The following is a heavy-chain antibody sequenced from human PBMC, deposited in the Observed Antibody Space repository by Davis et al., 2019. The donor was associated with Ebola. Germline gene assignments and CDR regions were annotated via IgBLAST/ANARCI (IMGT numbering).Heavy chain of an antibody. D-gene: IGHD4-11*01. Sequence: PGGSLRLSCAASRLTFDDYAIHWVRQAPGKGLEWVSGISWNSGSIGYADSVKGRFTISRDNAKNSLYLQMNSLRAEDTALYYCAKIPTVTTLYGMDVWGQGTTVTVSS. V-gene: IGHV3-9*01. CDR2: ISWNSGSI. J-gene: IGHJ6*02. CDR3: AKIPTVTTLYGMDV. CDR1: RLTFDDYA.